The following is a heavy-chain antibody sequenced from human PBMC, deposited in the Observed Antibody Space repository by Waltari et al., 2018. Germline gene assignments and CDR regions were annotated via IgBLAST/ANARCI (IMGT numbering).Heavy chain of an antibody. J-gene: IGHJ4*02. D-gene: IGHD3-3*01. CDR1: GFTFSSYE. CDR2: ISGSCSNK. Sequence: EVQLVESGGGLVQAGGSLRLSCAASGFTFSSYEMNWVRQVPGKGLWWSSYISGSCSNKYPTDSVKGRFTISRDNAKNSLSLQMYSLRVEDTAVYYCVRNAVWSGPDCWGQGTLVTVSS. CDR3: VRNAVWSGPDC. V-gene: IGHV3-48*03.